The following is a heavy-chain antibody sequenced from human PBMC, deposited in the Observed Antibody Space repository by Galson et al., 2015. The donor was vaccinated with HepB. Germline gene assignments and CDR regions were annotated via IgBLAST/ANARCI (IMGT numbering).Heavy chain of an antibody. Sequence: PALVKPTQPLTLTCTFSGFSLCTSGMCVSWIRQPPGKALEWLALIDWDDDKYYSTSLKTRLTISKDTSKNQVVLTMTNMDPVDTATYYCARIDVTLVRGHAFDIWGQGTMVTVSS. CDR2: IDWDDDK. CDR3: ARIDVTLVRGHAFDI. CDR1: GFSLCTSGMC. D-gene: IGHD3-10*01. V-gene: IGHV2-70*01. J-gene: IGHJ3*02.